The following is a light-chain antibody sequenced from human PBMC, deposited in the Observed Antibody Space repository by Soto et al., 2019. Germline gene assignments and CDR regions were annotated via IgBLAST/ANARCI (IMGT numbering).Light chain of an antibody. CDR2: ATS. CDR1: QAISSQ. J-gene: IGKJ5*01. V-gene: IGKV1D-8*03. CDR3: QQGNSFTIT. Sequence: VILMTQYPSLISASTGDRVNISCRMSQAISSQLAWYQQKPGKAPNLLLFATSTLQGGVPSRLSGSGYGTDFTISISSMKNEDFETYYCQQGNSFTITFGQGTRLEIK.